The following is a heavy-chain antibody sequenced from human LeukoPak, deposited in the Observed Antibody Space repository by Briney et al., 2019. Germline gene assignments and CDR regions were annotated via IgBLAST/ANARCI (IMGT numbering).Heavy chain of an antibody. V-gene: IGHV4-39*07. J-gene: IGHJ4*02. Sequence: SETLSLTCTVSGGSISSSSYYWSWIRQPPGKGLEWIGEINHSGSTNYNPSLKSRVTISVDTSKNQFSLKLSSVTAADTAVYYCARGLLFVYWGQGTLVTVSS. CDR2: INHSGST. D-gene: IGHD3-10*02. CDR1: GGSISSSSYY. CDR3: ARGLLFVY.